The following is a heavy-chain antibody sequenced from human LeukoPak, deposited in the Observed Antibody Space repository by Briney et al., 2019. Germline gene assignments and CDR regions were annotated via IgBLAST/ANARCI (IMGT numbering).Heavy chain of an antibody. Sequence: PSETLSLTCAVYGGSFSGYYWSWIRQPPGKGLEWIGEINHSGSTNYNPSLKSRVTISVDTSKNQFSLKLSSVTAADTAVYYCARDQAGATGRLRSPPGWGQGTMVTVSS. CDR3: ARDQAGATGRLRSPPG. D-gene: IGHD1-26*01. J-gene: IGHJ3*01. V-gene: IGHV4-34*01. CDR2: INHSGST. CDR1: GGSFSGYY.